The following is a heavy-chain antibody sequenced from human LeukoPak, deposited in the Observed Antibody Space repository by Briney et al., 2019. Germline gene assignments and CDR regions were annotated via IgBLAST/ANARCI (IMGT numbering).Heavy chain of an antibody. J-gene: IGHJ4*02. V-gene: IGHV5-51*01. Sequence: GESLKISCQGSGYSFTNYWIGWVRQMPGKGLEWMGIIYPSDSDIRYSPSFQGQVTISGDKSITTAYLHWRSLEASDTAMYYCARGSGAFSFFDYWGQGTLVTVSS. D-gene: IGHD3-10*01. CDR3: ARGSGAFSFFDY. CDR1: GYSFTNYW. CDR2: IYPSDSDI.